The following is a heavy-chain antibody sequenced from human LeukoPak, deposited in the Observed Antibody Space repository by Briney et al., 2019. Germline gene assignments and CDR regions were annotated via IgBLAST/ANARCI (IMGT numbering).Heavy chain of an antibody. CDR2: ISGYGDNT. V-gene: IGHV1-18*01. J-gene: IGHJ4*02. CDR1: GYTFTTYF. CDR3: ARALQVTAIHRFDY. D-gene: IGHD2-21*02. Sequence: ASVRVSCKASGYTFTTYFISWVRQAPGQGLEWMGWISGYGDNTKYAQKLQGRVTMTTDTSTSTAYMDLRSLRSDDTAFYYCARALQVTAIHRFDYWGQGTLVTVSS.